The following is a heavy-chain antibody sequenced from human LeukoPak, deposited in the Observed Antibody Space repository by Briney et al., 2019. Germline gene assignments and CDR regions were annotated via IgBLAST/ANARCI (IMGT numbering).Heavy chain of an antibody. CDR2: INPNSGGT. CDR1: GYTFTGYY. V-gene: IGHV1-2*06. Sequence: GASVKVSCKASGYTFTGYYMHWVRQAPGQGLEWIGRINPNSGGTNYAQKFQGRVTMTRDTSTSTAYMELSRLRSDDTAVYYCAMLTVTTSSDFDYWGQGTLVTVSS. CDR3: AMLTVTTSSDFDY. D-gene: IGHD4-17*01. J-gene: IGHJ4*02.